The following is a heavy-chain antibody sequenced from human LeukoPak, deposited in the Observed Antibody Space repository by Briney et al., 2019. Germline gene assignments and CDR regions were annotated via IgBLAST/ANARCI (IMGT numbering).Heavy chain of an antibody. J-gene: IGHJ4*02. Sequence: SVKVSCKASGGTFSSYAISWVRQAPGQGLEWMGGIIPIFGTANYAQKFQGRVTITTDESTSTAYMELSSLRSDDTAVYYCARDPDSVAGGPYFDYWGQGTLVTVSS. V-gene: IGHV1-69*05. CDR2: IIPIFGTA. D-gene: IGHD6-19*01. CDR1: GGTFSSYA. CDR3: ARDPDSVAGGPYFDY.